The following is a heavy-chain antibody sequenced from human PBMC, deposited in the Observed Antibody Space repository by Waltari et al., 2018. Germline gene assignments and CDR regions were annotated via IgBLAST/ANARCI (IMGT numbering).Heavy chain of an antibody. CDR2: IYYSGST. Sequence: QLQLQESGPGLVKPSATLSLTCTVSGGSISSSSYYWGWIRQPPGQGLEWVGRIYYSGSTYCNPSLKSRVAISVDTSKNLFPLKLSSVTAADTAVYYCAGVIRPADIVVVVAATSAGYFQHWGQGTLVTVSS. V-gene: IGHV4-39*07. J-gene: IGHJ1*01. D-gene: IGHD2-15*01. CDR3: AGVIRPADIVVVVAATSAGYFQH. CDR1: GGSISSSSYY.